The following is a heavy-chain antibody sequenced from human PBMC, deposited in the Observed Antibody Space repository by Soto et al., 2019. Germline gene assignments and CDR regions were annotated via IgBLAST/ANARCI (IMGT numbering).Heavy chain of an antibody. J-gene: IGHJ5*02. Sequence: EVQLLESGGGLVQPGGSLRLSCAASGFTFSSYAMSWVRQAPGKGLEWVSAISGSGGSTYYADSVKGRFTISRDNSKNTLYLQMNSLRAEDTAVYYCAKGRYFDWLSDNWFDPWGQGTLVTVSS. CDR1: GFTFSSYA. CDR2: ISGSGGST. CDR3: AKGRYFDWLSDNWFDP. V-gene: IGHV3-23*01. D-gene: IGHD3-9*01.